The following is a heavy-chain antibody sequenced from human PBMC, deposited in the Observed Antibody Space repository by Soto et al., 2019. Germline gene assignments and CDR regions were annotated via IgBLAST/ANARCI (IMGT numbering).Heavy chain of an antibody. CDR3: ARTESYCSGGSCYSPFDY. J-gene: IGHJ4*02. CDR1: GGTFSSYT. CDR2: IIPILGIA. D-gene: IGHD2-15*01. Sequence: GASVKVSCKASGGTFSSYTISWVRQAPGQGLEWMGRIIPILGIANYAQKFQGRVTITADKSTSTAYMELSSLRSEDTAVYYCARTESYCSGGSCYSPFDYWGQGTLVTVSS. V-gene: IGHV1-69*02.